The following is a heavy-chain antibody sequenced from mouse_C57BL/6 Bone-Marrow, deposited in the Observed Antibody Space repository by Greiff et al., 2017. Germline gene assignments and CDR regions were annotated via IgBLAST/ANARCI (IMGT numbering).Heavy chain of an antibody. V-gene: IGHV1-42*01. CDR3: AKFDY. CDR2: INPSTGGT. J-gene: IGHJ2*01. Sequence: EVKLMESGPELVKPGASVKISCKASGYSFTGYYMNWVKQSPEKSLEWIGEINPSTGGTTYNQKFKAKATLTVDTSSSTAYMQLKSLTSEDSAVCYSAKFDYWGQGTTLTVSS. CDR1: GYSFTGYY.